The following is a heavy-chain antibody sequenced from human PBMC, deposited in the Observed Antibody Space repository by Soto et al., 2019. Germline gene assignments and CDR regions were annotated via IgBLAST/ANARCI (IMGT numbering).Heavy chain of an antibody. J-gene: IGHJ4*02. V-gene: IGHV3-21*01. CDR3: ATKFRLGYCSNFSYQPDY. D-gene: IGHD2-2*01. Sequence: GGSLRLSCATSGFTFSSYTMHWVRQAPGKGLEWVSTISGDSNYIYYADSMKGRFTVSRDNAKNSLYLQMNSLRAEDTAVYYCATKFRLGYCSNFSYQPDYWGQGTLVTVSS. CDR2: ISGDSNYI. CDR1: GFTFSSYT.